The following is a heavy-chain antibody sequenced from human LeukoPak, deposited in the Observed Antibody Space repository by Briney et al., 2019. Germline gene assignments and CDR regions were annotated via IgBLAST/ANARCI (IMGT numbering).Heavy chain of an antibody. V-gene: IGHV4-4*02. Sequence: SETLSLTCAVSGGSISSSNWWSWVRQPPGKGLEWIGEIYQSGSTNYNPSLKSRVTISVDKSKNQFSLSLISVTAADTAVYYCARGEEYGSGTVHFDYWGQGTLVTVSS. CDR1: GGSISSSNW. D-gene: IGHD3-10*01. CDR3: ARGEEYGSGTVHFDY. CDR2: IYQSGST. J-gene: IGHJ4*02.